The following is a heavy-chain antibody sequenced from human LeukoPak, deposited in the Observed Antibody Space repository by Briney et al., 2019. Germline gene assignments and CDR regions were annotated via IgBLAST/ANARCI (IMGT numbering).Heavy chain of an antibody. CDR3: ARDEWGWFDP. CDR2: IYTSGST. J-gene: IGHJ5*02. V-gene: IGHV4-61*02. D-gene: IGHD1-26*01. CDR1: GGSISSGSYY. Sequence: SQTLSLTCTVSGGSISSGSYYWSWIRQPAGKGLEWIGRIYTSGSTNYNPSLKSRVTLSVDTSKNQFSLKLSSVTAADTAVSYCARDEWGWFDPWGQGTLVTVSS.